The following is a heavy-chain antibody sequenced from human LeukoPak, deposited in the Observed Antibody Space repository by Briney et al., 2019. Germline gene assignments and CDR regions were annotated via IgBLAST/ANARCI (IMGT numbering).Heavy chain of an antibody. V-gene: IGHV3-21*01. CDR2: ITSDSRYR. CDR1: GFSFSTYN. Sequence: PGGSLSLSCEASGFSFSTYNMNWVRQAPGKGLEWISSITSDSRYRYYADSVKGRFTISRDNAKNSLYLQMNSLRAEDTAVYYCARDYVSGSFGPWGQGTLVTVSS. J-gene: IGHJ5*02. D-gene: IGHD3-10*01. CDR3: ARDYVSGSFGP.